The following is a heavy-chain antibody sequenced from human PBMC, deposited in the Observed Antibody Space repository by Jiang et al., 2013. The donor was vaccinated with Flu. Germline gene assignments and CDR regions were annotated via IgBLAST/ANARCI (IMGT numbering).Heavy chain of an antibody. J-gene: IGHJ4*02. Sequence: GRFTISRDNAGNTLFLQMNSLRGEDTAVYYCARDSGSGVDYWGQGILVTVSS. D-gene: IGHD3-10*01. V-gene: IGHV3-74*01. CDR3: ARDSGSGVDY.